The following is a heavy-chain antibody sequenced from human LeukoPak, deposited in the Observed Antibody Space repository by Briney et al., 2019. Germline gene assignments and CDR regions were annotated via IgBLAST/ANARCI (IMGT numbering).Heavy chain of an antibody. J-gene: IGHJ4*02. CDR1: GFTVSSNY. CDR3: ARDQSGSSGWPSPFDY. Sequence: GGSLRLSCAASGFTVSSNYMSWVRQAPGKGLEWVSVIYSGGSTYYADSVKGRFTISRDNSKNTLYLQMNSLRAEDTAVYYCARDQSGSSGWPSPFDYWGQGTLVTVSS. V-gene: IGHV3-66*01. CDR2: IYSGGST. D-gene: IGHD6-19*01.